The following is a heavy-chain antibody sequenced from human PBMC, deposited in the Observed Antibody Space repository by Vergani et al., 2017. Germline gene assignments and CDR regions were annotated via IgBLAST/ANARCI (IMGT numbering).Heavy chain of an antibody. CDR2: IIPIFGIA. Sequence: QVQLVQSGAEVKKPGSSVKVSCKASGGTFSSYAISWVRQAPGQGLEWMGGIIPIFGIANYAQKFQGRVTITADKSTSTAYMELSSLRSEDTAVYYCARSRIAATDGYHWFDPWGQGTLVTVSS. V-gene: IGHV1-69*17. J-gene: IGHJ5*02. CDR1: GGTFSSYA. CDR3: ARSRIAATDGYHWFDP. D-gene: IGHD6-13*01.